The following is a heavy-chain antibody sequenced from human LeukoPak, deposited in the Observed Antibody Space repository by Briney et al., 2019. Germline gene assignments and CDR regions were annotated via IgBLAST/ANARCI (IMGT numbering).Heavy chain of an antibody. D-gene: IGHD3-22*01. V-gene: IGHV3-23*01. CDR3: AKAHDSSGYPTPFDH. CDR2: ISGSGGST. Sequence: GGSLRLSCAASGFTFSSYAMRRVRQAPGKGVEWGSDISGSGGSTYYADSVKGRFTISRDNSKNTLYLQMNSLRAEDTAVYYRAKAHDSSGYPTPFDHWAQGTLVTVSS. J-gene: IGHJ4*02. CDR1: GFTFSSYA.